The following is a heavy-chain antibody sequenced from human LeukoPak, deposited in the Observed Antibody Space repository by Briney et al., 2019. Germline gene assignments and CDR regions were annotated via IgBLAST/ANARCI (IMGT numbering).Heavy chain of an antibody. CDR2: IGREGRAK. J-gene: IGHJ6*03. V-gene: IGHV3-33*08. CDR3: ARFEGGTMSYYYYYMDV. CDR1: GFTFSSHG. Sequence: PGGSLRLSCAASGFTFSSHGMHWVRQAPGKGLEWVAVIGREGRAKYYADSVKGRFTISRDNAKNSLYPQMNSLRAEDTAVYYCARFEGGTMSYYYYYMDVWGKGTTVTVSS. D-gene: IGHD1-1*01.